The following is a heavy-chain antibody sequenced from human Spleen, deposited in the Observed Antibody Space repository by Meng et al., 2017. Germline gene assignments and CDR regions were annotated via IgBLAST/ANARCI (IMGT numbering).Heavy chain of an antibody. CDR1: SYHFPDNY. CDR3: ARDEDISAAGKLFGDY. D-gene: IGHD6-25*01. V-gene: IGHV1-2*06. Sequence: VQVLDCVSDVKTPAPSVKVSCTLSSYHFPDNYIPWVRRAPGQGLEWMGRINPKSGDTHYAQKFQARVTMTGDTSISTAYMELSGLRSDDTAMYYCARDEDISAAGKLFGDYWGQGTLVTVSS. J-gene: IGHJ4*02. CDR2: INPKSGDT.